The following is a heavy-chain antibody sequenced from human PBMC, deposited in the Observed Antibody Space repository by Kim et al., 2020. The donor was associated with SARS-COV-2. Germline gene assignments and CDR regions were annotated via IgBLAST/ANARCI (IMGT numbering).Heavy chain of an antibody. V-gene: IGHV5-51*01. D-gene: IGHD1-7*01. Sequence: GESLKISCKGSGYSFTNYCIAWVRQMPGKGLEWMGIIYPSDSDTKYSPSFQGQVTISADKSINTAYLQWSSLKASDTAMYYCARIASGNYVGYFDYWGQGTVVTASS. CDR2: IYPSDSDT. J-gene: IGHJ4*02. CDR3: ARIASGNYVGYFDY. CDR1: GYSFTNYC.